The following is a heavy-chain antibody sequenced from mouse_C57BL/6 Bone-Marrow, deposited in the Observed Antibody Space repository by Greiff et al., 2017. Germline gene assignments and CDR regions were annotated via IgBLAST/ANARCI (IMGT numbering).Heavy chain of an antibody. Sequence: EVKLVESGGGLVKPGGSLKLSCAASGFTFSDYGMHWVRQAPEKGLEWVAYISSGSSTIYYADTVKGRFTISRDNAQNTLFLQMTSLRSEDAAMYYCARPGGYWYFDVWGTGTTVTVSS. CDR1: GFTFSDYG. V-gene: IGHV5-17*01. J-gene: IGHJ1*03. CDR2: ISSGSSTI. D-gene: IGHD1-1*02. CDR3: ARPGGYWYFDV.